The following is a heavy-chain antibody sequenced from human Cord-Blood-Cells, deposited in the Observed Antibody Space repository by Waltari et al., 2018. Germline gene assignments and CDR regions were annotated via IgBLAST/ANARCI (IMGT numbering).Heavy chain of an antibody. CDR1: GGSISRSTYY. CDR2: IYYSGST. V-gene: IGHV4-39*07. J-gene: IGHJ6*03. CDR3: ASFYSGSYYYYYYMDV. D-gene: IGHD1-26*01. Sequence: QLQLQESGPGLVKPSETLSLPCTVSGGSISRSTYYWGWIRQPPGKGLEWIGSIYYSGSTYYNPSLKSRVTISVDTSKNQFSLKLSSVTAADTAVYYCASFYSGSYYYYYYMDVWGKGTTVTVSS.